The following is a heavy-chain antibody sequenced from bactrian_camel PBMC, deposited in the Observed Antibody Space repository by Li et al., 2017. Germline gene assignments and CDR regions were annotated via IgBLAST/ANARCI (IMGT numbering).Heavy chain of an antibody. Sequence: HVQLVESGGGSVQAGGSLRLSCTIFRSTSRSVCLGWFRQAPGKEREGVAAIDTGDGSTYYLNSVEGRFTISHDNAGNTLYLQMNNLKPEDTAMYYCGTNKYCRGSYCCKTDFSHWGQGTQVTVS. V-gene: IGHV3S1*01. CDR2: IDTGDGST. J-gene: IGHJ4*01. CDR3: GTNKYCRGSYCCKTDFSH. CDR1: RSTSRSVC. D-gene: IGHD2*01.